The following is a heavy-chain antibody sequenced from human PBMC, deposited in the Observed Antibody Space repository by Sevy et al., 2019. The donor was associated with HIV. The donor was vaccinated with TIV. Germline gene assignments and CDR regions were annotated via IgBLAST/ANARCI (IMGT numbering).Heavy chain of an antibody. V-gene: IGHV3-15*07. CDR2: IRSKADGGTA. CDR3: ALERLTSNVAEYFHN. J-gene: IGHJ1*01. D-gene: IGHD1-1*01. Sequence: GGSLRLSCAASGFSFINAWMNWVRQAPGKGLEWVGRIRSKADGGTADYAAPVKGRFIISRDDSENTLYLQMNNLRADDTAVYFCALERLTSNVAEYFHNWGQSTLVTVSS. CDR1: GFSFINAW.